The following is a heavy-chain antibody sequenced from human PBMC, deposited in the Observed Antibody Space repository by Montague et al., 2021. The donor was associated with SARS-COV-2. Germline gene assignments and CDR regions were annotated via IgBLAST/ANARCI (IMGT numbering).Heavy chain of an antibody. D-gene: IGHD3-10*02. CDR3: ARGMFGELGAWFDP. Sequence: SVKVSCKASGYTFTSYDINWVRQATGEGLEWMGWMNPNSGSIGYAQKFQGRVTMTRNTSISTAYMELSSLRSEDTAVYYCARGMFGELGAWFDPWGQGILVTVSS. J-gene: IGHJ5*02. CDR1: GYTFTSYD. CDR2: MNPNSGSI. V-gene: IGHV1-8*01.